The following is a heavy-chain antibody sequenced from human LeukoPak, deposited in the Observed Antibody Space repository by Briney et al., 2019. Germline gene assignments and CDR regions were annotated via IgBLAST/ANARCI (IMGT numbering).Heavy chain of an antibody. V-gene: IGHV5-51*01. D-gene: IGHD4-17*01. CDR2: IYPSGCDT. J-gene: IGHJ4*02. Sequence: GESLKISCKGAGDSFTSYWSGWRRQMPGKGLEGMGIIYPSGCDTRYSTSFQGQGTISADKSLSTAYLQWSSLKASDTAIYYCARSYGDSLDYWGQGTMVTVSS. CDR1: GDSFTSYW. CDR3: ARSYGDSLDY.